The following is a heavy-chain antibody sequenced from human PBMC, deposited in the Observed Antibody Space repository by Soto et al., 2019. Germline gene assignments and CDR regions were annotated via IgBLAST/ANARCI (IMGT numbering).Heavy chain of an antibody. CDR3: ARGKLPRMVRGAYPTSRYYYYYGMDV. Sequence: HPGGSLRLSCAASGFTFSSYDMHWVRQATGKGLEWVSAIGTAGDTYYPGSVKGRFTISRENAKNSLYLQMNSLRAGDTAVYYCARGKLPRMVRGAYPTSRYYYYYGMDVWGQGTTVTVSS. V-gene: IGHV3-13*01. D-gene: IGHD3-10*01. CDR1: GFTFSSYD. J-gene: IGHJ6*02. CDR2: IGTAGDT.